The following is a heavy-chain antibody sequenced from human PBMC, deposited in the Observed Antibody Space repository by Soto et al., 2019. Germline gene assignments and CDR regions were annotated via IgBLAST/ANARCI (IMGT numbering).Heavy chain of an antibody. Sequence: GGSLRLSCAASGFTFSSYSMNWVRQAPGKGLEWVSSISSSSSYIYYADSVKGRFTISRDNAKNSLYLQMNSLRAEDTAVYYWARPRDYDFWNGYYMDYYYYMDVWGKGTTVIVSS. D-gene: IGHD3-3*01. CDR2: ISSSSSYI. V-gene: IGHV3-21*01. CDR1: GFTFSSYS. J-gene: IGHJ6*03. CDR3: ARPRDYDFWNGYYMDYYYYMDV.